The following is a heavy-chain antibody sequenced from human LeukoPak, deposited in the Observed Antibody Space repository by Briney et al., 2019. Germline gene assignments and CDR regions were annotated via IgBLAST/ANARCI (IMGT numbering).Heavy chain of an antibody. J-gene: IGHJ4*02. CDR2: IYYSGST. CDR1: GDFITAYY. V-gene: IGHV4-39*07. CDR3: ARGDVWFGEQFHFDY. Sequence: SETLSLTCTVSGDFITAYYWGWIRQPPRKGLEWIGSIYYSGSTYYNPSLKSRVTISVDTSKNQFSLKLSSVTAADTAVYYCARGDVWFGEQFHFDYWGQGTLVTVSS. D-gene: IGHD3-10*01.